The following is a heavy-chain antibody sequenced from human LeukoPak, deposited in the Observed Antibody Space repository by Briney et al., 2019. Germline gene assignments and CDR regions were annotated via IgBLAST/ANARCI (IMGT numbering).Heavy chain of an antibody. CDR1: GYSFTSYW. CDR3: ARRSGSDALDI. D-gene: IGHD3-10*01. V-gene: IGHV5-51*01. J-gene: IGHJ3*02. Sequence: GESLKISCKGSGYSFTSYWIAWVRQLPGKGLEWMGIIYPGDSYTTYSPSFQGQVTISADKSISTAYLQWRSLKASDTAMYYCARRSGSDALDIWGQGTMVTVSS. CDR2: IYPGDSYT.